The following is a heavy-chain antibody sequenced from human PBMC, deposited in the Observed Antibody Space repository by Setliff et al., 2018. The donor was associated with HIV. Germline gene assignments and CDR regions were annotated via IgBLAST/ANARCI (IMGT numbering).Heavy chain of an antibody. CDR2: INHSGST. CDR3: ARDPNAPYFQH. Sequence: SETLSLTCAVYGGSFSDSNWSWIRQPPGKGLEWIGEINHSGSTNYNPSLKSRVTILVDTSKNQFSLKLSSVTAADTAVYYCARDPNAPYFQHWGQGTLVTVSS. D-gene: IGHD1-1*01. J-gene: IGHJ1*01. CDR1: GGSFSDSN. V-gene: IGHV4-34*01.